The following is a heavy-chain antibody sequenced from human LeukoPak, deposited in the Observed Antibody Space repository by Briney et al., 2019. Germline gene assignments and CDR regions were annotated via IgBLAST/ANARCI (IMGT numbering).Heavy chain of an antibody. CDR2: ISGSGDST. CDR3: AKDVVRSQGSNYYYKDV. D-gene: IGHD2-15*01. J-gene: IGHJ6*03. CDR1: GFTFSSYD. Sequence: GGSLRLSCAASGFTFSSYDMSWVRQAPGKGLEWVSAISGSGDSTYYADSVKGRFTISRDNSKNTLYLQMNSLRAEDMAVYYCAKDVVRSQGSNYYYKDVWGKGTTVTVSS. V-gene: IGHV3-23*01.